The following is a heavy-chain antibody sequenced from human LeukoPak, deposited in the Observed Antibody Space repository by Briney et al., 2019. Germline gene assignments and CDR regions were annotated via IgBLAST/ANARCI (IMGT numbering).Heavy chain of an antibody. CDR2: ISWNSGGI. CDR3: AKDHHLYSSGCFDY. CDR1: GFTFDDYA. Sequence: GGSLRLSCAASGFTFDDYAMHWVRQAPGKGLEWVSGISWNSGGIGYADSVKGRFTISRDNAKNSLYLQMNSLRAEDTALYYCAKDHHLYSSGCFDYWGQGTLVTVSS. J-gene: IGHJ4*02. V-gene: IGHV3-9*01. D-gene: IGHD6-19*01.